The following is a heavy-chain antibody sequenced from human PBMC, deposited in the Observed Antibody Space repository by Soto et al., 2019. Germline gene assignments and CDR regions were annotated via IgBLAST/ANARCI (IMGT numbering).Heavy chain of an antibody. J-gene: IGHJ5*02. CDR3: ARLVWCSGGSCYSDWFDP. CDR2: ISSSGSTI. Sequence: GGSLRLSCAASGFTFSDYYMSWIRQAPGKGLEWVSYISSSGSTIYYADSVKGRFTISRDNAKNSLYLQMNSLRAEDTAVYYFARLVWCSGGSCYSDWFDPWGQGTLVTVSS. CDR1: GFTFSDYY. V-gene: IGHV3-11*01. D-gene: IGHD2-15*01.